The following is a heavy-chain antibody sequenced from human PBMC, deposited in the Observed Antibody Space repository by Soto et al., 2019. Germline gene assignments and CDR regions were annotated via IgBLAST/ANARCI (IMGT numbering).Heavy chain of an antibody. CDR2: ISYDGSNK. CDR3: PRDPGGTDFTEWASHFAS. D-gene: IGHD3-3*01. CDR1: GFTFSSYA. Sequence: QVQLVESGGGVVQPGRSLRLSCAASGFTFSSYAMHWVRQAPGKGLEWVAVISYDGSNKYYADSVKGRFTISRDNSKNALYLQMNSLRAEDTSVYYSPRDPGGTDFTEWASHFASGAQGTLVTVSS. V-gene: IGHV3-30-3*01. J-gene: IGHJ4*02.